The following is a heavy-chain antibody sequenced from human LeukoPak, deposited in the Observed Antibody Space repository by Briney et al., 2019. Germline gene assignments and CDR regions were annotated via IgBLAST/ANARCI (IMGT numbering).Heavy chain of an antibody. J-gene: IGHJ4*02. CDR1: GFTFSSYA. D-gene: IGHD3-3*01. V-gene: IGHV3-23*01. CDR2: ISGSGGST. CDR3: AKDRFLEWLLLGSFDY. Sequence: PGGSLRLSCAASGFTFSSYAMSWVRQAPGKGLEWVSAISGSGGSTYYADSVKGRFTTSRDNSKNTLYLQMNSLRAEDTAVYYCAKDRFLEWLLLGSFDYWGQGTLVTVSS.